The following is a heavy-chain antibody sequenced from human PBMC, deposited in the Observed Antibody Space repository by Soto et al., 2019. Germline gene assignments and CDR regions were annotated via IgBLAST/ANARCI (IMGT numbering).Heavy chain of an antibody. D-gene: IGHD1-26*01. V-gene: IGHV1-3*01. CDR3: ARDSASGSYPY. J-gene: IGHJ4*02. Sequence: ASVKVSCKASGYTFTSYGISWVRQAPGQRLEWMGWINAGNGNTKYSQKFQGRVTITRDTSASTAYMELSSLRSEDTAVYYCARDSASGSYPYWGQGTLVTVSS. CDR1: GYTFTSYG. CDR2: INAGNGNT.